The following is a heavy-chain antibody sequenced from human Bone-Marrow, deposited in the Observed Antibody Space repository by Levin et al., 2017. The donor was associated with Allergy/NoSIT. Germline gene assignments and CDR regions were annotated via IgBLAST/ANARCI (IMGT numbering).Heavy chain of an antibody. CDR1: GFTFSSYG. Sequence: GGSLRLSCAASGFTFSSYGMHWVRQAPGKGLEWVAVIWYDGSNKYYADSVKGRFTISRDNSKNTLYLQMNSLRAEDTAVYYCARDPVLGPAAGVPVYGMDVWGQGTTVTVSS. D-gene: IGHD6-13*01. CDR3: ARDPVLGPAAGVPVYGMDV. J-gene: IGHJ6*02. V-gene: IGHV3-33*01. CDR2: IWYDGSNK.